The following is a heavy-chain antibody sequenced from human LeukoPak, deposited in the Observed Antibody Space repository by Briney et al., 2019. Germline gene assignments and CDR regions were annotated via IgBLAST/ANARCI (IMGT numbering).Heavy chain of an antibody. CDR1: GFTVSSYG. V-gene: IGHV3-33*01. J-gene: IGHJ4*02. D-gene: IGHD3-3*01. Sequence: GGCLRLAWAAAGFTVSSYGMHSVSQAPGNGLGVVAVLTCAGRNQCYADSAKGRFTISRDNSQNTLYLQMNSLRAEDTAVYYGEVAFGVGTFDYWGEGTLVTVSS. CDR3: EVAFGVGTFDY. CDR2: LTCAGRNQ.